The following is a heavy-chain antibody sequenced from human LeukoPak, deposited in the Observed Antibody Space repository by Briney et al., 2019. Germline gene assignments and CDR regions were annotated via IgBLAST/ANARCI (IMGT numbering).Heavy chain of an antibody. CDR1: GYTPPEFS. V-gene: IGHV1-24*01. D-gene: IGHD1-7*01. CDR2: FDPEDGET. J-gene: IGHJ4*02. CDR3: ATDYVELVLEFGY. Sequence: ASGKGSCKVFGYTPPEFSMQWGRLGPGKGVEWMGSFDPEDGETIYAQKFQGRVTMTEDTSTDTAYMELSSLRSEDTAVYYCATDYVELVLEFGYWGQGTLVTVSS.